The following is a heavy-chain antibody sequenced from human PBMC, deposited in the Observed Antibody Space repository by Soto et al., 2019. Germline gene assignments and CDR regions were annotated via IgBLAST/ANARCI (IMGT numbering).Heavy chain of an antibody. D-gene: IGHD7-27*01. CDR1: GFTFTNNW. CDR2: IKQDGVEK. CDR3: ARVGQWTLNWGIAS. J-gene: IGHJ4*02. V-gene: IGHV3-7*01. Sequence: EVQLVESGGGLVQPGGFLRLSCEASGFTFTNNWMTWVRQAPGKGLEWVAKIKQDGVEKHYVDSVKGRFTISRDNAKNSLYLQMNSLRVEDTAVYYCARVGQWTLNWGIASWGQGTLVAVSS.